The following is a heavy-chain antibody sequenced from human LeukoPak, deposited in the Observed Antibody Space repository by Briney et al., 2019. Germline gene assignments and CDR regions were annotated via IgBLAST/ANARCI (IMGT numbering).Heavy chain of an antibody. V-gene: IGHV3-48*03. CDR1: GFTFSSYE. CDR3: ARERFSVY. Sequence: GGSLRLSCAASGFTFSSYEMNWVRQAPGKGLEWISYISSSGYTIYYADSVKGRFTISRDNAKNSLYLQMNSLRAEDTAVYYCARERFSVYWGQGTLVTVSS. J-gene: IGHJ4*02. D-gene: IGHD3-10*01. CDR2: ISSSGYTI.